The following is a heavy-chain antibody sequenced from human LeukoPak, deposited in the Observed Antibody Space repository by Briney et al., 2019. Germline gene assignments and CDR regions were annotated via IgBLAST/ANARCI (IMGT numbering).Heavy chain of an antibody. V-gene: IGHV4-59*01. Sequence: SETLSLTCTVSGGSISSFYWSWIRQPPGKGLEWIGYIYYSGSTNYNPSLKSRVTISVDTSKNQFSLKLSSVTAADTAVYYCARDGSGSYEGVDYWGQGTLVTVSS. CDR1: GGSISSFY. D-gene: IGHD3-10*01. CDR2: IYYSGST. J-gene: IGHJ4*02. CDR3: ARDGSGSYEGVDY.